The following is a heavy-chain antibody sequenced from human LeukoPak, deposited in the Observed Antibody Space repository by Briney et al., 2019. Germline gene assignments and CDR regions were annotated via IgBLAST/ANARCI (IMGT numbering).Heavy chain of an antibody. CDR3: VREDNAFNF. J-gene: IGHJ3*01. CDR1: GFTFSTDF. CDR2: ISGDETYT. Sequence: GGSLRLSCAASGFTFSTDFMHWIRQAPGEGLMWVSQISGDETYTNYADSVKGRFTISRDNAKNTLYLQMNSLRAEDTAIYYCVREDNAFNFWGQGTLVTVSS. V-gene: IGHV3-74*01.